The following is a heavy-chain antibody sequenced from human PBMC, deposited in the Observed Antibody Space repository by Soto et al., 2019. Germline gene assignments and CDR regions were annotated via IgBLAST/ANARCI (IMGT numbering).Heavy chain of an antibody. CDR3: AKDSSSWYFFDY. CDR2: ISGSGGST. D-gene: IGHD6-13*01. V-gene: IGHV3-23*01. Sequence: EVQLLESGGGLVQPGGSLRLSCAASGFTFSSYAMSWVRQAPGKGLEWISAISGSGGSTYYADSVKGRFTISRDNSKNTLYLQMNSLRAEDTAVYYCAKDSSSWYFFDYWGQGTLVTVSS. J-gene: IGHJ4*02. CDR1: GFTFSSYA.